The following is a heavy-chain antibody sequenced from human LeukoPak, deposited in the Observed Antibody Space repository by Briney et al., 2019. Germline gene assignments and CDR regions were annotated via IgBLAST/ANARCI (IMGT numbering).Heavy chain of an antibody. V-gene: IGHV4-38-2*01. CDR1: GYSISSGYY. D-gene: IGHD6-6*01. CDR3: ARQEGATRPDFVGY. J-gene: IGHJ4*02. CDR2: IYHSGST. Sequence: SETLSLTCAVSGYSISSGYYWGWIRQPPGKGLEWIGSIYHSGSTYYNPSLKSRVTISVDTSKNQFSLKLSSVIAADTAVYYCARQEGATRPDFVGYWGQGTLVTVSS.